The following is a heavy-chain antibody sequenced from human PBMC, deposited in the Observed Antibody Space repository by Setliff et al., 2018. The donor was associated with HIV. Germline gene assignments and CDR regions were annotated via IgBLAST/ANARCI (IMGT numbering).Heavy chain of an antibody. CDR3: ARETYYYDNPQYYYYYMDV. CDR1: GGSISTSTYY. CDR2: IYTSGST. V-gene: IGHV4-61*02. Sequence: SETLSLTCTVSGGSISTSTYYWSWIRQPAGKGLEWIGRIYTSGSTNYNPSLKSRVTMSVDTSKNQFSLRLTSVTAADTAVYYCARETYYYDNPQYYYYYMDVWGKGTTVTVSS. J-gene: IGHJ6*03. D-gene: IGHD3-22*01.